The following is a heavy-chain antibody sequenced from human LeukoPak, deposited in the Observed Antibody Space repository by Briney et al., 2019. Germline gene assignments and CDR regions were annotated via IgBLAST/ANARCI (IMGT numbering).Heavy chain of an antibody. CDR3: ARVMGESEEWELPSDAFDI. Sequence: ASVTVSCKASGYTFTSYSMHWVRQAPGQGLEWMGLINPSGGSTIYAQTFQGRVTMTRDTSTSTVYMELSSLRSEDTAVYYCARVMGESEEWELPSDAFDIWGQGTMVTVSS. CDR1: GYTFTSYS. V-gene: IGHV1-46*01. D-gene: IGHD1-26*01. CDR2: INPSGGST. J-gene: IGHJ3*02.